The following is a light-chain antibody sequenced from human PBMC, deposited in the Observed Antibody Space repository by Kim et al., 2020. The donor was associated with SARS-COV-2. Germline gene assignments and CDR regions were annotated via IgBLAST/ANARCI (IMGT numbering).Light chain of an antibody. J-gene: IGLJ2*01. Sequence: SYELTQPSSVSVSPGRTATITCSGDILAKKYARWFRQKPGQAPVLVIYKDSERPSGIPERFSGSSSGTTVTLTISGAQVEDEADYYCYSAADNEGVFGGGTQLTVL. V-gene: IGLV3-27*01. CDR3: YSAADNEGV. CDR2: KDS. CDR1: ILAKKY.